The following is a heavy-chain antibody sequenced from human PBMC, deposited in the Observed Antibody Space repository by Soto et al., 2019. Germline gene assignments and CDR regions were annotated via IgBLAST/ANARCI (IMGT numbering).Heavy chain of an antibody. D-gene: IGHD4-17*01. Sequence: GASVKVSCKASGYTFTSYSISWVRQAPGQGLEWMGWINPNSGGTNYAQKFQGWVTMTRDTSISTAYMELSRLRSDDTAVYYCARDRTVTTSFYYYGMDVWGQGTTVTVSS. CDR3: ARDRTVTTSFYYYGMDV. CDR2: INPNSGGT. J-gene: IGHJ6*02. CDR1: GYTFTSYS. V-gene: IGHV1-2*04.